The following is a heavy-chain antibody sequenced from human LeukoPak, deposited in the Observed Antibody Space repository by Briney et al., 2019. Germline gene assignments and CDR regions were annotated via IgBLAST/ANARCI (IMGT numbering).Heavy chain of an antibody. CDR3: ARGPSGYFWFNWFDP. Sequence: PSETLSLTCAVYGGSFSGYYWSWIRQPQGKGLEWIGEINHSGSTNYNPSLKSRVTISVDTSKNQFSLKLSSVTAADTAVYYCARGPSGYFWFNWFDPWGQGTLVTVSS. V-gene: IGHV4-34*01. D-gene: IGHD3-3*01. J-gene: IGHJ5*02. CDR2: INHSGST. CDR1: GGSFSGYY.